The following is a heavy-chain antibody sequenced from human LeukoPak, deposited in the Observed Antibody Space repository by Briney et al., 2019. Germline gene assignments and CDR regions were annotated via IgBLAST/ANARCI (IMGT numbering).Heavy chain of an antibody. J-gene: IGHJ6*02. V-gene: IGHV3-23*01. Sequence: GGSLRLSCAVSGITLSNYGMSWVRQAPGKGLEWVAGISDSGGRTNYADSVKGRFTISRDNSKNTLYLQMNSLRAEDTAVSYCAKESAGVVDYYYGMDVWGQGTTVTVSS. D-gene: IGHD2-15*01. CDR1: GITLSNYG. CDR2: ISDSGGRT. CDR3: AKESAGVVDYYYGMDV.